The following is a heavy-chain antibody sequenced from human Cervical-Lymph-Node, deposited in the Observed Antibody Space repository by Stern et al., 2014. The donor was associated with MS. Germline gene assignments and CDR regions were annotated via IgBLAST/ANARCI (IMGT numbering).Heavy chain of an antibody. D-gene: IGHD6-19*01. J-gene: IGHJ4*02. Sequence: EVQLVESGAEVKKPGESLKISCKGSGYNFTNFWIGWVRQMHGKGLEWMGLIYPDDSDTRYSLSFQGQVPISADKSISTAYLQWSSLKASDTAIYYCARRGSGWNFDYWAQGTLVTVSS. CDR2: IYPDDSDT. CDR1: GYNFTNFW. CDR3: ARRGSGWNFDY. V-gene: IGHV5-51*01.